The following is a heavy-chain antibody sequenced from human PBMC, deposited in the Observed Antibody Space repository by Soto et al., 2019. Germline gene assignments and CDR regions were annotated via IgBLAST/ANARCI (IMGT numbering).Heavy chain of an antibody. J-gene: IGHJ5*02. V-gene: IGHV4-39*01. CDR3: ASPYSSSTGVDWFDP. D-gene: IGHD6-6*01. Sequence: PSETLSLTCTVSGVSITNSFSFWGWVRQPPGKGLEWIGSIYYGGNTYYNPSLKSRVTVSVDTSKNQFSLDLTSVTAADTAVYYCASPYSSSTGVDWFDPWGQGTRVTVSS. CDR1: GVSITNSFSF. CDR2: IYYGGNT.